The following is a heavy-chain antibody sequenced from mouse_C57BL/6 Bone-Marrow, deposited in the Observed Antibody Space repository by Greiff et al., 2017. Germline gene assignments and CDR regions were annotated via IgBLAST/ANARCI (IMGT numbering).Heavy chain of an antibody. CDR3: TRSLIYYGTNY. J-gene: IGHJ2*01. V-gene: IGHV1-54*01. Sequence: QVHVKQSGAELVRPGTSVKVSCKASGYAFTNYLIEWVKQRPGQGLEWIGVINPGSGGTNYNEKFKGKATLTADKSSSTAYMQLSSLTSEDSAVYFCTRSLIYYGTNYWGQGTTLTVSS. D-gene: IGHD1-1*01. CDR1: GYAFTNYL. CDR2: INPGSGGT.